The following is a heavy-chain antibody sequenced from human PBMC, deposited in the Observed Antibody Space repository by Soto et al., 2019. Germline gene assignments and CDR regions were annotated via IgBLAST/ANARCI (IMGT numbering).Heavy chain of an antibody. CDR2: LSGSGDTT. J-gene: IGHJ5*01. CDR3: AKDHDTYGPNWIDS. V-gene: IGHV3-23*01. Sequence: GGSLRLSCAASGFTFRSYAMSWVRQTPGKGLEWVSTLSGSGDTTYYADSVKGQFTISRDNSKSTLYLQMNSLRAEDTAVYYCAKDHDTYGPNWIDSWGHLTGVTVSS. CDR1: GFTFRSYA. D-gene: IGHD5-18*01.